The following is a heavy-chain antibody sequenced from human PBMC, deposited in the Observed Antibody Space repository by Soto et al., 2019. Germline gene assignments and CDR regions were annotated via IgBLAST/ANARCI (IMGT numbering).Heavy chain of an antibody. CDR2: ISYDGSNK. Sequence: QVQLVESGGGVVQPGRSLRLSCAASGFTFSSYAMHWVRQAPGMGLEWVAVISYDGSNKYYPDSVKGRFTISRDNSKNTLYLQMNSLRAEDTAVYYCARTSSSWCVDAFDIWGQGTMVTVSS. V-gene: IGHV3-30-3*01. J-gene: IGHJ3*02. D-gene: IGHD6-13*01. CDR3: ARTSSSWCVDAFDI. CDR1: GFTFSSYA.